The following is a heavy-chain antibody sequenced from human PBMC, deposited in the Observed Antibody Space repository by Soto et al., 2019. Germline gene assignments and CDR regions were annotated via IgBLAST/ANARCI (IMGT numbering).Heavy chain of an antibody. Sequence: QVQLQESGPGLVKPSGTLSLTCAVSSGSIDTTNWWSWVRQPPGKGLEWIGEIFHSGNTYYNPSLAIRVTISVDTSKNQFSLSLRSVTAADTAVYYCARRTWGMDVWGQGTTVTVSS. CDR2: IFHSGNT. CDR1: SGSIDTTNW. D-gene: IGHD2-8*01. CDR3: ARRTWGMDV. J-gene: IGHJ6*02. V-gene: IGHV4-4*02.